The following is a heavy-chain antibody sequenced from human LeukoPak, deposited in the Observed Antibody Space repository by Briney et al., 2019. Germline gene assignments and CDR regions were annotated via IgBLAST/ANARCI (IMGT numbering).Heavy chain of an antibody. CDR2: IYSGGST. CDR3: ARAAIAATIGDAFDI. V-gene: IGHV3-53*04. J-gene: IGHJ3*02. CDR1: GFTVSSNY. Sequence: PGGSLRLSCAASGFTVSSNYMNWVRQAPGKGLEWVSVIYSGGSTYYADSVKGRFTISRHNSKNTLYLQMNSLRAEDTAVYYCARAAIAATIGDAFDIWGQGTMVTVSS. D-gene: IGHD6-13*01.